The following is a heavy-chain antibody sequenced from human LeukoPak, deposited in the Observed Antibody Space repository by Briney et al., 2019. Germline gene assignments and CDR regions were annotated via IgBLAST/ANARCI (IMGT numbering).Heavy chain of an antibody. CDR2: IDWDDDK. Sequence: SGPALVKPTETLTLTCTFSGFSLTASGISVRWIRHSPGKALEWLARIDWDDDKFYLNSLKTRLSVSKDTSKNQVVLTMTYMGPMDTGTYYCARLLSQDSDNTGGLHWYFDLWGRGTLVTVSS. CDR1: GFSLTASGIS. CDR3: ARLLSQDSDNTGGLHWYFDL. J-gene: IGHJ2*01. V-gene: IGHV2-70*17. D-gene: IGHD2-8*02.